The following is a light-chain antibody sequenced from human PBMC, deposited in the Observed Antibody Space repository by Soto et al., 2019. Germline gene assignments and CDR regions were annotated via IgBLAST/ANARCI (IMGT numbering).Light chain of an antibody. CDR2: AAS. CDR1: QSISSW. CDR3: LQHNTSPLT. V-gene: IGKV1-5*01. J-gene: IGKJ4*01. Sequence: DIXMTQSPSTLSASVGNSVTITSRASQSISSWLAWYQQKPGKAPKRLIYAASTLQTGVPSRFSGSGSGTEFTLTISSLQPEDFATYYCLQHNTSPLTFGGGTKVDIK.